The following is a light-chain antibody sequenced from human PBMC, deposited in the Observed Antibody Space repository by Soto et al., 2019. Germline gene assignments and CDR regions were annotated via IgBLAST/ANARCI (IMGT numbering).Light chain of an antibody. V-gene: IGKV1-39*01. J-gene: IGKJ1*01. CDR3: QQSLNTPRT. Sequence: DIQMTQSPSSLSASVVDRVTITCLASQSIARALNWYLQKPGKAPNLLIYDASNLQSGVPSRFSGSGSGTDFTLTISSLQPEDFATYYCQQSLNTPRTFGQGTKVDI. CDR1: QSIARA. CDR2: DAS.